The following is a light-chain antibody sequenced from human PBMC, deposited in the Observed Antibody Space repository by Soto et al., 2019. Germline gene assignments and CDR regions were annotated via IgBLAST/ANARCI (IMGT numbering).Light chain of an antibody. J-gene: IGLJ2*01. V-gene: IGLV3-9*01. CDR2: RDA. CDR3: QVWHSSTVV. Sequence: SYELTQSLSVSVAPGQTAKITCGGNDIGSTNVHWYQQKPGQAPVLVIYRDAIRPSGIPERFSGSNSGNTATLTIGRAQAGDEAHYYCQVWHSSTVVFGGGTKVTVL. CDR1: DIGSTN.